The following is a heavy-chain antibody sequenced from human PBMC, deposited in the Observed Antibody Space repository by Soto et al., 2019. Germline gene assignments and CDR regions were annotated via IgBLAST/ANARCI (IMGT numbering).Heavy chain of an antibody. Sequence: GGSLRLSCAASGFTLSDHYIDWVRQAPGKGLEWVGRSRGKAQGYTTEYAASVKGRFFTSRDDSKXXXXXXXXXLXTEDTAVXXCVRATYFSDSSGYTRCFDYWGQGTLVTVSS. CDR3: VRATYFSDSSGYTRCFDY. CDR1: GFTLSDHY. V-gene: IGHV3-72*01. D-gene: IGHD3-22*01. CDR2: SRGKAQGYTT. J-gene: IGHJ4*02.